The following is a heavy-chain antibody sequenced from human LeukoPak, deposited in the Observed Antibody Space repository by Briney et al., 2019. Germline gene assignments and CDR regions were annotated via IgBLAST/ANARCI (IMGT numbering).Heavy chain of an antibody. CDR3: TRARGYSYGYIDY. CDR1: GFSFGDYA. V-gene: IGHV3-49*04. CDR2: IRSKAYGGTP. J-gene: IGHJ4*02. Sequence: GGSLRLSCTASGFSFGDYAMSWVRQAPGKGLEWVGFIRSKAYGGTPEYAASVEGRFTIARDDSKSIAYLQMNSLKTEDTAVYYCTRARGYSYGYIDYWGQGTLVTVSS. D-gene: IGHD5-18*01.